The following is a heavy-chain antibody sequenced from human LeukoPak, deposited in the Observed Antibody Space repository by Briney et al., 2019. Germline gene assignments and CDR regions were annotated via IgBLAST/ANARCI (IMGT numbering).Heavy chain of an antibody. V-gene: IGHV3-9*01. D-gene: IGHD6-19*01. CDR2: ISWNSGSI. CDR3: AKDIYANIAVAGQG. Sequence: PGGSLRLSCAASGFTFDDYAMHWVRQAPGKGLEWVSGISWNSGSIGYADSVKGRFTISRDNAKNSLYLQMNSLRAEDTALYYCAKDIYANIAVAGQGWGQGTLVTVSS. J-gene: IGHJ4*02. CDR1: GFTFDDYA.